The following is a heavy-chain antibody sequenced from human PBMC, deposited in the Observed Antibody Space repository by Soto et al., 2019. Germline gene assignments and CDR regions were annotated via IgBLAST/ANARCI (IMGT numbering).Heavy chain of an antibody. CDR2: IIPIFGTA. D-gene: IGHD3-16*01. CDR1: GGTFSSYA. CDR3: ARFNRGGYYYGMDV. Sequence: QVQLVQSGAEVKKPGSSVKVPCKASGGTFSSYAISWVRQAPGQGLEWMGGIIPIFGTANYAQKFQGRVTITADESTSTAYMELSSLRSEDTAVYYCARFNRGGYYYGMDVWGQGTTVTVSS. J-gene: IGHJ6*02. V-gene: IGHV1-69*01.